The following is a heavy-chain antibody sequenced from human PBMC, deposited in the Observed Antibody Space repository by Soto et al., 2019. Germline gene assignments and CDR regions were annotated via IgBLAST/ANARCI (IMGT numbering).Heavy chain of an antibody. J-gene: IGHJ6*02. Sequence: LSLTCTVSGGSIRSGGYYWSWVRQNPRRGLEWIGNICYSGNTYYNPSLKSRLTISVDTSKNQFSLNLSSVTAADTAVYYCARDRLMATAGTARHYFGLDVWGQGTTVTVSS. CDR1: GGSIRSGGYY. D-gene: IGHD5-18*01. CDR2: ICYSGNT. CDR3: ARDRLMATAGTARHYFGLDV. V-gene: IGHV4-31*03.